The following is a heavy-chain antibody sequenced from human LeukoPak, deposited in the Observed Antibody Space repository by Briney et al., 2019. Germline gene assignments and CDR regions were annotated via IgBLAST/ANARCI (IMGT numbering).Heavy chain of an antibody. D-gene: IGHD2-8*01. V-gene: IGHV1-69*05. CDR2: IIPIFGTA. CDR1: GGTFTSYA. J-gene: IGHJ5*02. CDR3: ANTPYCTNGVCYLHWFDP. Sequence: GASVKVSCKASGGTFTSYAISWVRQAPGQGLEWRGRIIPIFGTANYAQKYQGRVTITTDESTSTTYMELSRHRSTDKATYYCANTPYCTNGVCYLHWFDPWGQGTLVTVSS.